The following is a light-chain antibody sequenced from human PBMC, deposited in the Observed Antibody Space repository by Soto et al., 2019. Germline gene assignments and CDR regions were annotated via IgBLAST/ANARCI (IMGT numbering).Light chain of an antibody. Sequence: EIVMTQSPATLSVSPGERVTLSCRASQNVNSFLAWYQQKPVQPPRLLIYRASTRATDIPDRFSGSGSGTEFTLTISSLQSDDVAVYYCHQHNNWPLTFGGGTKVEIK. V-gene: IGKV3-15*01. CDR1: QNVNSF. J-gene: IGKJ4*01. CDR2: RAS. CDR3: HQHNNWPLT.